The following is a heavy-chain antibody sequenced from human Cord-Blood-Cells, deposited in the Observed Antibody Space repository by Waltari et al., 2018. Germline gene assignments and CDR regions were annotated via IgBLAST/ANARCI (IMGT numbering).Heavy chain of an antibody. J-gene: IGHJ3*02. Sequence: QVQLVQSGAEVKKPGSSVKVSCKASGGTFSSYAISWVRPAPGQGLEWMGRIIPILGIANYAQKFQGRVTITADKSTSTPYMELSSLRSEDTAVYYCARAGTIFGVVIIGAFDIWGQGTMVTVSS. CDR1: GGTFSSYA. V-gene: IGHV1-69*09. D-gene: IGHD3-3*01. CDR2: IIPILGIA. CDR3: ARAGTIFGVVIIGAFDI.